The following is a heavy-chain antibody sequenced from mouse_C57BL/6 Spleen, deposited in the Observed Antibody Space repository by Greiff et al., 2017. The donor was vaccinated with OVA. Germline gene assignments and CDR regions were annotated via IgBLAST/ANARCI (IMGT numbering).Heavy chain of an antibody. CDR2: ISSGGSYT. V-gene: IGHV5-6*01. J-gene: IGHJ2*01. CDR3: ARHGTGTRSFDY. Sequence: EVQVVESGGDLVKPGGSLKLSCAASGFTFSSYGMSWVRQTPDKRLEWVATISSGGSYTSYPDSVKGRFTISRDNAKNTLYLQMSSLKSEDTAMYYCARHGTGTRSFDYWGQGTTLTVSS. D-gene: IGHD4-1*01. CDR1: GFTFSSYG.